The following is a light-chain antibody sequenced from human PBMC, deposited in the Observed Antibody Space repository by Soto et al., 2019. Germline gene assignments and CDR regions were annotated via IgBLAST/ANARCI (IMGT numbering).Light chain of an antibody. J-gene: IGLJ2*01. CDR1: SGHSSYA. V-gene: IGLV4-69*01. CDR2: LNSDGSH. CDR3: QTRGTDITGV. Sequence: QAVVTQSPSASASLGASVKRTCTLSSGHSSYAIAWHQQQPEKGPRYLMKLNSDGSHTKGDWIPDRFSGSSSGAERYLTISSLQSWGGADCYRQTRGTDITGVFGGGTQVNVL.